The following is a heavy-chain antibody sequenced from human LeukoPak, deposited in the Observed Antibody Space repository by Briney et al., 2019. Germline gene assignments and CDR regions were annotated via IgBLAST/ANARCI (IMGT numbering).Heavy chain of an antibody. J-gene: IGHJ4*02. Sequence: PSETLSLTCSVSGASTTSYYWNWIRQAPGKGLEWIGYIYSDATTSYSPSLRSRVTISIDTSRNQFSLKLSSVTAADAAVYYCARDTRSYDTSGYYYFDYWGQGALVTVSS. CDR3: ARDTRSYDTSGYYYFDY. CDR1: GASTTSYY. CDR2: IYSDATT. V-gene: IGHV4-59*01. D-gene: IGHD3-22*01.